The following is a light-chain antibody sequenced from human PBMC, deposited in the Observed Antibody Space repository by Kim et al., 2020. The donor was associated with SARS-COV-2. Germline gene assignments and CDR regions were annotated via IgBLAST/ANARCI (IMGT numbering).Light chain of an antibody. Sequence: SSRCASVGDRVTITCRASQGISSALAWYQQKPGKAPKLLIYDASSFESGVPSRFSGSGSGTDFTLTISSLQPEDFATYYCQQFRTFGGGTKVDIK. CDR1: QGISSA. CDR2: DAS. J-gene: IGKJ4*01. CDR3: QQFRT. V-gene: IGKV1-13*02.